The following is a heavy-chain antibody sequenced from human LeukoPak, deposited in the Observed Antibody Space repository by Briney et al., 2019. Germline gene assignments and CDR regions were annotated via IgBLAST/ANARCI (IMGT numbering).Heavy chain of an antibody. V-gene: IGHV4-38-2*02. CDR1: GYSISSGYY. Sequence: SETLSLTCTVSGYSISSGYYWGWIRQPPGKGLEWIGSIYHSGSTNYNPSLKSRVTISVDTSKNQFSLKLSSVTAADTAVYYCARVLITFGGVDHFDYWGQGTLVTVSS. CDR2: IYHSGST. CDR3: ARVLITFGGVDHFDY. D-gene: IGHD3-16*01. J-gene: IGHJ4*02.